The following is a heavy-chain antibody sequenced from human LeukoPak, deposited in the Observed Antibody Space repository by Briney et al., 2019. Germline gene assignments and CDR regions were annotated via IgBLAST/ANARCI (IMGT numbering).Heavy chain of an antibody. V-gene: IGHV1-3*01. J-gene: IGHJ6*02. CDR2: INAGNGNT. D-gene: IGHD2-15*01. CDR3: ARGDCSGGSCYSTFNGMDV. Sequence: ASVKVFCKASGYTFTSYAMHWVRQAPGQRLEWMGWINAGNGNTKYSQKFQGRVTITRDTSASTAYMELSSLRSEDTAVYYCARGDCSGGSCYSTFNGMDVWGQGTTVTVSS. CDR1: GYTFTSYA.